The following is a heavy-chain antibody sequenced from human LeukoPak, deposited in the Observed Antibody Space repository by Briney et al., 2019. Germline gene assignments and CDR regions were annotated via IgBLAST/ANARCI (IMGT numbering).Heavy chain of an antibody. D-gene: IGHD3-10*01. CDR2: IIPIFGTA. CDR1: GGTFSSYA. V-gene: IGHV1-69*01. Sequence: GASVKVSCKASGGTFSSYAISWVRQAPGQGLEWMGGIIPIFGTANYAQKFQGRVTITADESTSTAYMELSRLRSEDTVVYYCAREVEYYGSGSYWGVFDYWGQGSLVTVSS. J-gene: IGHJ4*02. CDR3: AREVEYYGSGSYWGVFDY.